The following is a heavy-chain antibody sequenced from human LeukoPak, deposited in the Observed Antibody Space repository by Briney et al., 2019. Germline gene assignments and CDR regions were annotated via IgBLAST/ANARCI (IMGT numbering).Heavy chain of an antibody. CDR2: INPNSGGT. CDR3: ARGPRGIGGATTYFDY. Sequence: ASVKVSCKASGYTFTGYYMHWVRQAPGQGLEWMGWINPNSGGTNYAQKFQGRVTMTRDTSISTAYMELSRLRSDDTAVYYCARGPRGIGGATTYFDYGGRGTLVTVSS. CDR1: GYTFTGYY. J-gene: IGHJ4*02. V-gene: IGHV1-2*02. D-gene: IGHD1-26*01.